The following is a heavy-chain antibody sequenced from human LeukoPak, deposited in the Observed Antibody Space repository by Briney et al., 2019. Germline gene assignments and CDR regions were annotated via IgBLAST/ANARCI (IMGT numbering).Heavy chain of an antibody. CDR2: ISSGSSII. CDR3: ARVHLVRGVIDY. V-gene: IGHV3-48*01. J-gene: IGHJ4*02. Sequence: GGSLRLSCAASGFSFSTYNMNWVRQAPGKGLEWVSYISSGSSIIYYADSVKGRFTISRDNAKNSLYLQMNSLRAEDTAVYYCARVHLVRGVIDYWGQGTLVTVSS. D-gene: IGHD3-10*01. CDR1: GFSFSTYN.